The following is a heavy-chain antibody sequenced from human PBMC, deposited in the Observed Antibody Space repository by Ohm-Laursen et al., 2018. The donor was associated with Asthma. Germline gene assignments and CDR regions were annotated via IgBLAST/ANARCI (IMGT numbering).Heavy chain of an antibody. CDR3: AADGRDY. CDR1: GDTFSSYA. D-gene: IGHD1-26*01. Sequence: SVKVSCKASGDTFSSYAISWVRQAPGQGLEWIGWIVAVSGNTNYAQKFQERVTITRDMSTSTAYMELSSLRSEDTAVYYCAADGRDYWGQGTLVTVSS. CDR2: IVAVSGNT. V-gene: IGHV1-58*02. J-gene: IGHJ4*02.